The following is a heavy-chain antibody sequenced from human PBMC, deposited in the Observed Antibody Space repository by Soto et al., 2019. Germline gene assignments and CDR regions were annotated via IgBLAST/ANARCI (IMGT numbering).Heavy chain of an antibody. Sequence: QVQLVQSGAEVKKPGSSVKVSCKASGGTFSSYAISGVRQAPGQGLEWMGGIIPIFGTANYAQKFQGRVTITADDSTSTAYMELSSLRSEDTAVYSCARGVSSSWNIWFDHWGQGTLVTVSS. CDR1: GGTFSSYA. J-gene: IGHJ5*02. CDR2: IIPIFGTA. CDR3: ARGVSSSWNIWFDH. V-gene: IGHV1-69*01. D-gene: IGHD6-13*01.